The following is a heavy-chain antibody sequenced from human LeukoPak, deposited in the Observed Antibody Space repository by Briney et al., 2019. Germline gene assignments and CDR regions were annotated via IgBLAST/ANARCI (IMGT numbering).Heavy chain of an antibody. CDR1: GFTFDDYA. CDR3: AKDPLLYSSSWPYYFDY. J-gene: IGHJ4*02. D-gene: IGHD6-13*01. CDR2: ISWNSGSI. V-gene: IGHV3-9*01. Sequence: PGGSLRLSYAASGFTFDDYAMHWVRQAPGKGLEWVSGISWNSGSIGYADSVKGRFTISRDNAKNSLYLQMNSLRAEDTALYYCAKDPLLYSSSWPYYFDYWGQGTLVTVSS.